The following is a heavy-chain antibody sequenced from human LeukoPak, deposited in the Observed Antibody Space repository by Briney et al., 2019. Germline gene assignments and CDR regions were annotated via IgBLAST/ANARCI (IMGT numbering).Heavy chain of an antibody. CDR2: ISSSSSYI. Sequence: GGSLRLSCAASGFTFSSYSMNWVRQAPGKGLEWVSSISSSSSYIYYAVSVKGRFTISRDNAKNSLYLQMNSLRAEDTAVYYCARSPSGSYQSFLDYWGQGTLVTVSS. J-gene: IGHJ4*02. CDR3: ARSPSGSYQSFLDY. V-gene: IGHV3-21*01. D-gene: IGHD1-26*01. CDR1: GFTFSSYS.